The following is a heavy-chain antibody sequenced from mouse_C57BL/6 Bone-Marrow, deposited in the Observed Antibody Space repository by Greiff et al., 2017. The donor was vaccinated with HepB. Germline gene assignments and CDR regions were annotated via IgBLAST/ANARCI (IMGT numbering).Heavy chain of an antibody. Sequence: EVQRVESGGGLVQPGGSLKLSCAASGFTFSDYGIAWVRQAPRKGPEWVAFISNLAYSIYYADTVTGRFTISRENAKNTLYLEMSSLRSEDTAMYYCARQNYGSSYYFDYWGQGTTLTVSS. CDR3: ARQNYGSSYYFDY. CDR1: GFTFSDYG. CDR2: ISNLAYSI. D-gene: IGHD1-1*01. V-gene: IGHV5-15*01. J-gene: IGHJ2*01.